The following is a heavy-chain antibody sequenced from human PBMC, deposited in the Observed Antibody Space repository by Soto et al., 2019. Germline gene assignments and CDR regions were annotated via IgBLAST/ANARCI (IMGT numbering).Heavy chain of an antibody. Sequence: ASVKVSCKASGYIFSNYGISWVRQAPGQGLEWMGWISTYNANTYYAQKFQGRVTMTTDTSTSTAYMELRSLRSDDTAVFYCARERDGTRSSSTQCLQNRGKDTRVTASS. V-gene: IGHV1-18*01. CDR3: ARERDGTRSSSTQCLQN. J-gene: IGHJ1*01. D-gene: IGHD1-1*01. CDR2: ISTYNANT. CDR1: GYIFSNYG.